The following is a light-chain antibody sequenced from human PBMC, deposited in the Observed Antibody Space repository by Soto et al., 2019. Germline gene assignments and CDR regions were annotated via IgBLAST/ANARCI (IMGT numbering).Light chain of an antibody. Sequence: QSVLTQPPSASGSPGQSVTFSCTGTRSDVGGHNDVSWYQQHPGKAPKLIIYEVTKRPSGVPDRFSGSTSGNTASLTVSGLQAEDEADYYCSSYAGSTNLVFGGGTKLTVL. CDR2: EVT. J-gene: IGLJ2*01. V-gene: IGLV2-8*01. CDR3: SSYAGSTNLV. CDR1: RSDVGGHND.